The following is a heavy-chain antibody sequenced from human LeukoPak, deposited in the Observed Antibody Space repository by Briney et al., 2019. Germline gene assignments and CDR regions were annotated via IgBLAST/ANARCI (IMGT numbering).Heavy chain of an antibody. Sequence: ASVKVSCKASGYTFTSYYMHWVRQAPRQGHDWMAIINPSGCSTSYAQKFQGRVTMTRDTSISTAYMELSRLRSDDTAVYYCARGEGYCSSTSCYFPSNFNYWGQGTLVTVSS. D-gene: IGHD2-2*01. CDR3: ARGEGYCSSTSCYFPSNFNY. J-gene: IGHJ4*02. CDR2: INPSGCST. V-gene: IGHV1-46*01. CDR1: GYTFTSYY.